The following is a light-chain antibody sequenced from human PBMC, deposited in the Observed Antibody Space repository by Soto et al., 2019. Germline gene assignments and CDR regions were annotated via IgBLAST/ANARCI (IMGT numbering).Light chain of an antibody. CDR1: QSVSSY. CDR2: DAS. J-gene: IGKJ4*01. CDR3: QQSNNFPLP. V-gene: IGKV3-11*01. Sequence: EIVLTQSPATLSLSPGERATLSCSASQSVSSYLASYPQKPGQAPRLLIYDASNRATGIPARFSGSGSRTDFTLTITSLQPEDFATYYCQQSNNFPLPFGGGTKV.